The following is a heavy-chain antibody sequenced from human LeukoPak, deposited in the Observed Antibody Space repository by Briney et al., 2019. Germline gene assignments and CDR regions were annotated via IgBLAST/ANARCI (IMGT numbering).Heavy chain of an antibody. J-gene: IGHJ6*03. Sequence: ASVKVSCKASGYTFTSYGISWVRQAPGQGLEWMGRISAYNGNTNYAQKLQGRVTMTTDTSTSTAYMELRSLRSDDTAVYYCARYPGIAVAGTEDYYYMDVWGKGTTVTVSS. V-gene: IGHV1-18*01. CDR2: ISAYNGNT. CDR3: ARYPGIAVAGTEDYYYMDV. CDR1: GYTFTSYG. D-gene: IGHD6-19*01.